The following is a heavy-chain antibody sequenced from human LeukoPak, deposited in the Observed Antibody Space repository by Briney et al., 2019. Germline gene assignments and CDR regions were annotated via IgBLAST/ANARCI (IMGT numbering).Heavy chain of an antibody. D-gene: IGHD2-15*01. Sequence: SETLSLTCTVSGGSISSGDYYWSWIRQPPGKGLEWIGYIYYSGSTYYNPSLKSRVTISVDTSKNQFSLKLSCVTAADTAVYYCARILGYCSGGSCFHSDYWGQGTLVTVSS. J-gene: IGHJ4*02. V-gene: IGHV4-30-4*01. CDR3: ARILGYCSGGSCFHSDY. CDR1: GGSISSGDYY. CDR2: IYYSGST.